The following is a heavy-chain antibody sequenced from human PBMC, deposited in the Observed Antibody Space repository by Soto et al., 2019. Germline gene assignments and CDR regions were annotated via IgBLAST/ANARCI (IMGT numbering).Heavy chain of an antibody. J-gene: IGHJ6*02. V-gene: IGHV3-11*05. Sequence: QVQLVESGGGLVQPGGSLRLSCAASGITFSDYYMSWIRQAPGKGLEWVSYISSSGHYTEHAASVRGRFTTSRDHARNSPYLQMNSLRVEDTAVYYCARELDGMDVWGQGTTVTVSS. CDR2: ISSSGHYT. CDR1: GITFSDYY. CDR3: ARELDGMDV.